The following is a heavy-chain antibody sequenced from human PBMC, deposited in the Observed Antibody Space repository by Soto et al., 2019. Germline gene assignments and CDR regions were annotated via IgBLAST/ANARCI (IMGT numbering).Heavy chain of an antibody. J-gene: IGHJ4*02. Sequence: PSETLSLTCTVSGGSISSYYWSWIRQPPGKGLEWIGYIYYSGSTNYNPSLKSRVTISVDTSKNQFSLKLSSVTAADTAVYYCASHDFWSGYLDYWGQGTLVTVSS. CDR2: IYYSGST. CDR3: ASHDFWSGYLDY. V-gene: IGHV4-59*08. D-gene: IGHD3-3*01. CDR1: GGSISSYY.